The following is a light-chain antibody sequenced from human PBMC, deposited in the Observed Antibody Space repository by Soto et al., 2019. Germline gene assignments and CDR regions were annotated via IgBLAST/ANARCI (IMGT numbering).Light chain of an antibody. J-gene: IGLJ1*01. CDR2: EGS. CDR3: CSYAGSRTFVYV. Sequence: QSVLTQPASVSGSPGQSITISCTGTSSDVGSYNLVSWYQQHPGKAPKLMIYEGSKRPSGVSNRFSGSKSGNTASLTISGLQAEDEADYYCCSYAGSRTFVYVFGTGTKVTVL. CDR1: SSDVGSYNL. V-gene: IGLV2-23*03.